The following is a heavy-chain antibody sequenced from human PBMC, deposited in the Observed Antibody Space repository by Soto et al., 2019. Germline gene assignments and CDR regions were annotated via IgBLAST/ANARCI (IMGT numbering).Heavy chain of an antibody. CDR3: AKEYTLYNSGWFFDY. CDR2: ISYAGSLK. CDR1: GFSFSSYG. Sequence: GGSLRLSCAGSGFSFSSYGIQWVRQAPGKGLEWVAVISYAGSLKYYADSVKGQFTISRDNSQNTLYLQMNSLRVEDTAVYFCAKEYTLYNSGWFFDYWGQGTLVTVSS. V-gene: IGHV3-30*18. J-gene: IGHJ4*02. D-gene: IGHD6-19*01.